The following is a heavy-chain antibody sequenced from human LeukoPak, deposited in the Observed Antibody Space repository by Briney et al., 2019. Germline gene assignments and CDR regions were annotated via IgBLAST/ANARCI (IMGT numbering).Heavy chain of an antibody. J-gene: IGHJ4*02. Sequence: PGGSLRLSCAASGFTFSSYGMHWVRQAPGKGLEWVAVISYDGSNKYYADSVKGRFTISRDNSKNTLYLQMNSLRAEDTAVYYCAKVSWIGGDYWGQGTLVTVSS. V-gene: IGHV3-30*18. CDR3: AKVSWIGGDY. CDR2: ISYDGSNK. D-gene: IGHD2-2*03. CDR1: GFTFSSYG.